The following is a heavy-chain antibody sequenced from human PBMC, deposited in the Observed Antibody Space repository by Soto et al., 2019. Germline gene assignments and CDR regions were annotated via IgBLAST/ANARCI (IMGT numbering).Heavy chain of an antibody. D-gene: IGHD5-12*01. Sequence: TSETLSLTCTVSGGSISSYYWGWIRQPPGKGLEWIGSIYYSGSTYYNPSLKSRVTISVDTSKNQFSLKLSSVTAADTAVYYCARHSGYDWVHSYGYDYWGHGTLVTVSS. CDR1: GGSISSYY. V-gene: IGHV4-39*01. J-gene: IGHJ4*01. CDR3: ARHSGYDWVHSYGYDY. CDR2: IYYSGST.